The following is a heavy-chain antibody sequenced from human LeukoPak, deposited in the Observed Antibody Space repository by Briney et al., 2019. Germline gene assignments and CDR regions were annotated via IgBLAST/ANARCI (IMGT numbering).Heavy chain of an antibody. D-gene: IGHD6-13*01. CDR3: ARIGYLLDY. V-gene: IGHV4-34*01. J-gene: IGHJ4*02. Sequence: PSETLSLTCAVYGGSFSGYYWSWIRQPPGKGLEWIGEINHSGSTNYNPSLKSRVTISVDTSKNQFSLKLSSVTAADTAVHYCARIGYLLDYWGQGTLVTVSS. CDR2: INHSGST. CDR1: GGSFSGYY.